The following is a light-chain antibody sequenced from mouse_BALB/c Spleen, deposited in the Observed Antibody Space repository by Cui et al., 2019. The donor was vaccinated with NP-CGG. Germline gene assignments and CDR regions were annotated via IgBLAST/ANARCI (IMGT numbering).Light chain of an antibody. CDR2: GTN. CDR3: ALWYSNHWV. J-gene: IGLJ1*01. Sequence: AGVTQESVRTTSPGETVTLTCRSSTGTVTTSNYANWVQEKPDHLFTGLIGGTNNRAPGVPARFSGSLIGDKAALTITGAQTEDEAIYFCALWYSNHWVFGGGIKLTVL. CDR1: TGTVTTSNY. V-gene: IGLV1*01.